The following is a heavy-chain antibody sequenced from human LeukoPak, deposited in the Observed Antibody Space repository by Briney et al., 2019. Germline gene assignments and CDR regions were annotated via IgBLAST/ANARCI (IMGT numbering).Heavy chain of an antibody. D-gene: IGHD3-16*01. CDR1: VGSISSSSYY. V-gene: IGHV4-39*01. CDR3: ARHEGGWFDP. J-gene: IGHJ5*02. Sequence: SETLSLTCTVSVGSISSSSYYWGWIRQPPGKWLEWIGSIYYSGSTSYHPSLKSRVTISVDTSKNQFSLNLSSVTAADTAVYNCARHEGGWFDPWGQGTLVTVSS. CDR2: IYYSGST.